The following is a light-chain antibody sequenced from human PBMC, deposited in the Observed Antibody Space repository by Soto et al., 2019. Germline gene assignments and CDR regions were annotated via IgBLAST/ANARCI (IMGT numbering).Light chain of an antibody. Sequence: IVLTQYPATLSVSPGERATLSWGASQSFSSNVAWYQQKPGQAPRLLIHGATTRATGIPARFSGSGSGTEVTLTISSLQHEDVAVYYCQQYNNWTRTFGQGTKVDIK. J-gene: IGKJ1*01. V-gene: IGKV3-15*01. CDR1: QSFSSN. CDR2: GAT. CDR3: QQYNNWTRT.